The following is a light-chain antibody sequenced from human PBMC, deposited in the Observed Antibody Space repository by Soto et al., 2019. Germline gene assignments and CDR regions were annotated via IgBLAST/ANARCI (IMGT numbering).Light chain of an antibody. Sequence: DIQMTQSPSSLSASVGDRVTITCRASQSISTYLNWYQEKPGKAPKLLIYAASSLQRGVSSSFGGSGSGTDFTLTISSLQPEDFATYYCQQSYSTPYTFGQGTKLEIK. CDR2: AAS. CDR1: QSISTY. J-gene: IGKJ2*01. CDR3: QQSYSTPYT. V-gene: IGKV1-39*01.